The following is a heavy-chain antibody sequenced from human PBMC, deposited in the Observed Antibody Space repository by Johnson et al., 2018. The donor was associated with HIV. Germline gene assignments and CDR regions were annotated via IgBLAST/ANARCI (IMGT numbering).Heavy chain of an antibody. Sequence: EVQLVESGGGLVQPGGSLRLSCAASRFTFSSYAMSWVRQAPGKGLEWVSGISGGDGRTFYADSVRGRFTISRDNSKNTLYLQMNSLRDEDTAVDYCAKEIWETYGGFMVGDAFDLWGQGTMVAVSS. CDR2: ISGGDGRT. D-gene: IGHD4/OR15-4a*01. V-gene: IGHV3-23*04. J-gene: IGHJ3*01. CDR1: RFTFSSYA. CDR3: AKEIWETYGGFMVGDAFDL.